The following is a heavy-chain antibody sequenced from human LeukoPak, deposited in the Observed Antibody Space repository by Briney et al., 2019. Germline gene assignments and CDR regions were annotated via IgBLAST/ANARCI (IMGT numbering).Heavy chain of an antibody. V-gene: IGHV7-4-1*02. CDR2: INTNTGNP. J-gene: IGHJ5*01. CDR3: ARGRVSDS. Sequence: ASVKVSCKAAGYTFTTSAITWVRQGPGQGLEWMGWINTNTGNPTYAQGFTGRFVFSLDTSVSTAFLLTSSLKAEDTAVYYCARGRVSDSWGQGALFTVSS. CDR1: GYTFTTSA.